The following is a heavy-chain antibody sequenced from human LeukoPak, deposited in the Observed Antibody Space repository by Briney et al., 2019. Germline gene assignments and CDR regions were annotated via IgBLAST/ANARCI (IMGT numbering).Heavy chain of an antibody. J-gene: IGHJ3*02. CDR2: IRSSSRYI. Sequence: GGSLRLSCAASGFTFSSYSMNWVRQAPRKVLEWVSSIRSSSRYIYHTDSGKGRFTISRDNAKNSLYLQMNSLRAEDTAVCYCARDYAAYYYDSTRDAFVSWVQGTMVSDSS. D-gene: IGHD3-22*01. V-gene: IGHV3-21*01. CDR1: GFTFSSYS. CDR3: ARDYAAYYYDSTRDAFVS.